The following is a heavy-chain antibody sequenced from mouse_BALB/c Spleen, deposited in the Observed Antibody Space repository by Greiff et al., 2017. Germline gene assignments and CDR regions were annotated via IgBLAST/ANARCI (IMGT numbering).Heavy chain of an antibody. J-gene: IGHJ4*01. Sequence: EVMLVESGGGLVKPGGSLKLSCAASGFTFSSYAMSWVRQTPEKRLEWVATISSGGSYTYYPDSVKGRFTISRDNAKNTLYLQMSSLRSEDTAMYYCARAQLRPAMDYWGQGTSVTVSS. CDR1: GFTFSSYA. V-gene: IGHV5-9-1*01. CDR3: ARAQLRPAMDY. D-gene: IGHD2-12*01. CDR2: ISSGGSYT.